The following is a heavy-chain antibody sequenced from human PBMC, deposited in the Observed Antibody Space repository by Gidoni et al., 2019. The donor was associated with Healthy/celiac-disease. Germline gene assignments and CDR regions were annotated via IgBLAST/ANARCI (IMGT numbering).Heavy chain of an antibody. Sequence: QVQLQQWGAGLLKPSETLSLTCAVYGKSFSGYYWSWIRQPPWQWLEWIGEINHSGTTNYNPSLKSRVTISVDTSKNQFSLKLSSVTAADTAVYYCARVFAAGTGERGRWFDPWGQGTLVTVSS. J-gene: IGHJ5*02. CDR3: ARVFAAGTGERGRWFDP. V-gene: IGHV4-34*01. D-gene: IGHD7-27*01. CDR1: GKSFSGYY. CDR2: INHSGTT.